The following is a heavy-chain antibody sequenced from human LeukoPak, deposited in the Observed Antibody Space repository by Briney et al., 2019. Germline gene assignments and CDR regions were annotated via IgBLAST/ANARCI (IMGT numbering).Heavy chain of an antibody. CDR3: AREELQYYYYGMDV. D-gene: IGHD1-26*01. CDR1: GYAFTTYG. J-gene: IGHJ6*02. V-gene: IGHV1-18*01. CDR2: ISAYNGNI. Sequence: ASVKVSCKASGYAFTTYGITWVRQAPGRGLEWMGWISAYNGNINYAQKLQGRVTMTTDTSTSTAYMELRSLRSDDTAVYYCAREELQYYYYGMDVWGQGTTVTVSS.